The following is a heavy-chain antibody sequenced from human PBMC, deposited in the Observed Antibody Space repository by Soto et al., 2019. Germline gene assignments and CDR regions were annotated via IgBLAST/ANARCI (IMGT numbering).Heavy chain of an antibody. Sequence: QVQLQESGPGLVKPSGTLSLTCAIFGGSISSRNWWSWVRQPPGKGLEWIGEIYHTGSTNYNPSLKSRVTISVDKSNNQFSLNLTSVTAAATAVYYCARMDYETTHYFDYWGQGTLVTVSS. CDR2: IYHTGST. J-gene: IGHJ4*02. D-gene: IGHD3-22*01. CDR1: GGSISSRNW. CDR3: ARMDYETTHYFDY. V-gene: IGHV4-4*02.